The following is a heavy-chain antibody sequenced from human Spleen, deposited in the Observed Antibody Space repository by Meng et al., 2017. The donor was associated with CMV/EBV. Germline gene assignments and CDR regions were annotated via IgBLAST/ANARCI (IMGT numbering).Heavy chain of an antibody. CDR2: ISFDGIKK. D-gene: IGHD1-1*01. V-gene: IGHV3-30-3*01. CDR3: AKGLERWCYYGVEV. Sequence: GGSLRLSCAASGFPFHAYAIHWVRRAPGEGLEWVAIISFDGIKKYYADSVEGRFTISRDNSENTLYLQMNRLTVEDTAVYYCAKGLERWCYYGVEVWGQGTTVTVSS. J-gene: IGHJ6*02. CDR1: GFPFHAYA.